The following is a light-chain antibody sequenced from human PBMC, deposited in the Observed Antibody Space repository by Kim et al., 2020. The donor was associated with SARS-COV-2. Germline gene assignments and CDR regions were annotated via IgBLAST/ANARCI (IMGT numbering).Light chain of an antibody. CDR3: AAWDDSLNGWV. V-gene: IGLV1-44*01. CDR1: SSNIGSNT. J-gene: IGLJ3*02. CDR2: SNN. Sequence: ELTQPPSASGTPGQRVTISCSGSSSNIGSNTVNWYQQLPGTAPKLLIYSNNQRPSGVPDRFSGSKSGTSASLAISGLQSEDEADYYCAAWDDSLNGWVFGGETQLTVL.